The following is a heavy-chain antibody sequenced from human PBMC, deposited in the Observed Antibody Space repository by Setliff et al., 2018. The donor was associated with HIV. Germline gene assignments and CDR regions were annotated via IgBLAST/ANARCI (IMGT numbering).Heavy chain of an antibody. CDR2: IHHTGHI. CDR3: ARFDVTPMTTRDY. J-gene: IGHJ4*02. CDR1: GDSISRSRYY. D-gene: IGHD4-17*01. Sequence: PSETLSLTCVVSGDSISRSRYYWNWIRQPPGKGLEWIGEIHHTGHINYNPSFKSRVTMSLDMSTNQFSLKMASMTAADSAVYYCARFDVTPMTTRDYWGQGTQVTVSS. V-gene: IGHV4-39*01.